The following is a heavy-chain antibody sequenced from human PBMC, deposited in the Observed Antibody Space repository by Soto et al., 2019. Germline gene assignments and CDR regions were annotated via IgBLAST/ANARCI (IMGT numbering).Heavy chain of an antibody. CDR1: GFSLSTSGVG. D-gene: IGHD2-15*01. V-gene: IGHV2-5*02. Sequence: QITLKESGPTLVKPTQTLTLTCTFSGFSLSTSGVGVGWIRQPPGKALEWLALIYWDDDKRYSPSLTSRLTITKDTSKHQVVLTMTNMDPVDTATYYCAHVLVVVSNYGMDVWGQGNTVTVSS. J-gene: IGHJ6*02. CDR3: AHVLVVVSNYGMDV. CDR2: IYWDDDK.